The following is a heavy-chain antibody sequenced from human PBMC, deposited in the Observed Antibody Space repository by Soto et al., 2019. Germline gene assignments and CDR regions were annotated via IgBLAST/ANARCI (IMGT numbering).Heavy chain of an antibody. CDR1: GGSISSYY. J-gene: IGHJ4*02. V-gene: IGHV4-59*01. CDR2: IYYSGST. D-gene: IGHD2-15*01. CDR3: ARGRSVYCSGGSCPRYYFDY. Sequence: SETLSLTCTVSGGSISSYYWSWIRQPPGKGLEWIGYIYYSGSTNYNPSLKSRVTISVDTSKNQFSLKLSSVTAADTAVYYCARGRSVYCSGGSCPRYYFDYWGQGTLVTVSS.